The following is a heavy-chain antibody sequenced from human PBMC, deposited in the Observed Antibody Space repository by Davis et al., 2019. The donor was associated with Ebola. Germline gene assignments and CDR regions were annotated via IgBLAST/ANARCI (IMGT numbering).Heavy chain of an antibody. CDR2: ISYNGVT. CDR3: ARSYDFWSGYPLQS. CDR1: GASITNYF. V-gene: IGHV4-59*01. Sequence: MPSETLSLTCTVSGASITNYFWNWVRQPPGKTLEWLGYISYNGVTRYNPSLKSRLTISTDTYKTQFSLSLNSVTAADTAVYYCARSYDFWSGYPLQSWGQGTLVTVSS. J-gene: IGHJ5*02. D-gene: IGHD3/OR15-3a*01.